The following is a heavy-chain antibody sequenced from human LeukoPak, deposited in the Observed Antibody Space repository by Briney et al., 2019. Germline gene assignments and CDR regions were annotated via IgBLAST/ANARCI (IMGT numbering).Heavy chain of an antibody. Sequence: SQTLSLTCTVSGGSITSYYWSWIRQPPGKGLEWIGYIYYSGSTNGNTNYNPSLKSRVTISVDTSKDQISLKLRSVTAADTAVYYCARGAGPDYWGQGTLVTVSS. CDR1: GGSITSYY. CDR3: ARGAGPDY. D-gene: IGHD6-13*01. CDR2: IYYSGSTNGNT. V-gene: IGHV4-59*01. J-gene: IGHJ4*02.